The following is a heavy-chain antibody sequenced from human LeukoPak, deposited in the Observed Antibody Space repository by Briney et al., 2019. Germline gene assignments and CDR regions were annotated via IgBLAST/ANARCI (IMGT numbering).Heavy chain of an antibody. CDR2: ISYDGSNK. J-gene: IGHJ5*02. CDR1: GFTFSSYG. D-gene: IGHD3-22*01. V-gene: IGHV3-30*18. CDR3: AKDPTSFYYDSSDYFNGS. Sequence: GGSLRLSCAASGFTFSSYGMHWVRQAPGKGLEWVAVISYDGSNKDYADSVKGRFTISRDNSKNTLYLQMNSLRAEDMAVYYCAKDPTSFYYDSSDYFNGSWGQGTLVTVSS.